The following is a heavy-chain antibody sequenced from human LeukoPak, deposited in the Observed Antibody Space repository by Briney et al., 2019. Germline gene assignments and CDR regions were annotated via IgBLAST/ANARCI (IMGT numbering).Heavy chain of an antibody. V-gene: IGHV3-21*01. Sequence: GGSLRLSCAASGFTFSSHSMNWVRQAPGKGLEWVSSISSSSSYIYYADSVKGRFTISRDNAKNSLYLQMNSLRAEDTAVYYCARVHIAVAGAFDYWHQGTLVTVST. J-gene: IGHJ4*02. D-gene: IGHD6-19*01. CDR1: GFTFSSHS. CDR3: ARVHIAVAGAFDY. CDR2: ISSSSSYI.